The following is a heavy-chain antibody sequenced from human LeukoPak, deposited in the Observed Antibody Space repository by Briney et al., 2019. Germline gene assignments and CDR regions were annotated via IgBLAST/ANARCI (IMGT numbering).Heavy chain of an antibody. Sequence: GGSLRLSCAASGFTFRNYWMSWVRQAPGKGLEWVANIEQVGSEKKYMDSVRGRFSISRDNAKNSLYPQVNSLTAEDTALYYCAREGSYLDAFDVWGRGTMVIVSS. V-gene: IGHV3-7*01. D-gene: IGHD3-10*01. CDR3: AREGSYLDAFDV. CDR1: GFTFRNYW. J-gene: IGHJ3*01. CDR2: IEQVGSEK.